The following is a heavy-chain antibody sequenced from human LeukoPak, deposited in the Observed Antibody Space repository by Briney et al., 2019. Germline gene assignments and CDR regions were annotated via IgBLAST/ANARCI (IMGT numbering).Heavy chain of an antibody. CDR3: AKDYTSAGTRDY. D-gene: IGHD6-13*01. CDR2: ISGSGGST. CDR1: GFTFSSYA. V-gene: IGHV3-23*01. Sequence: GRSLRLSCAASGFTFSSYAMSWVRQAPGKGLEWVSAISGSGGSTYYADSVKGRFTISRDNSKNALHLQMNSLRAEDTAVYYCAKDYTSAGTRDYWGQGALVTVSS. J-gene: IGHJ4*02.